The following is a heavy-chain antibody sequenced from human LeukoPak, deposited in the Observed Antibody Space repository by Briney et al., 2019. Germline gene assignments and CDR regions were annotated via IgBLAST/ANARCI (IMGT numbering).Heavy chain of an antibody. CDR2: VIAMFDTI. J-gene: IGHJ3*02. D-gene: IGHD2-2*01. CDR3: ARGRYCSSTSCPPGPFDI. V-gene: IGHV1-69*05. CDR1: GGTFISYA. Sequence: GASVKVSCKTSGGTFISYAISWGRQAPGQGGERMGGVIAMFDTITYAQKLQGRVTTTTDESTATAYMKLSSLRSEDTAMYYCARGRYCSSTSCPPGPFDIWGQGTLVTVSS.